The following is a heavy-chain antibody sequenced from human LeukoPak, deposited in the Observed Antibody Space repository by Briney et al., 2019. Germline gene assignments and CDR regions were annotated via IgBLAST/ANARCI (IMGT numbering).Heavy chain of an antibody. CDR1: GYSISSGYY. V-gene: IGHV4-38-2*02. CDR2: IYHSGST. CDR3: ARHLREQWLGWFDP. Sequence: PSETLSLTCTVSGYSISSGYYWGWIRQPPGKGLEWIGSIYHSGSTNYNPSLKSRVTISVDTCKKQFSLKLSSVTAADTAVYYCARHLREQWLGWFDPWGQGTLVTVSS. D-gene: IGHD6-19*01. J-gene: IGHJ5*02.